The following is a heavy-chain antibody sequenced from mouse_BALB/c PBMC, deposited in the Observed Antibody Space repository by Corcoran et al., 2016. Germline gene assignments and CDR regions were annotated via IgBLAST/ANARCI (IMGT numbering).Heavy chain of an antibody. V-gene: IGHV9-1*02. CDR1: GYTFTNYG. CDR3: AREPYAMDY. Sequence: QIQLVQSGPELKKPGETVKISCKASGYTFTNYGMNWGKQAPGKGLKWMGGINTYTGDPIYAEDFKGRFAFSLETSASTAYLQSNNLKNEDMATDFCAREPYAMDYWGQGTSVTVTS. J-gene: IGHJ4*01. CDR2: INTYTGDP.